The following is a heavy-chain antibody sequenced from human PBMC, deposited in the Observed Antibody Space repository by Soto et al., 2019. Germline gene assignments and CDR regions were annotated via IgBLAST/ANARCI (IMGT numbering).Heavy chain of an antibody. Sequence: QVQLVQSGAEVKKPGASVKVSCKASGYTFTSYDINWVRQATGQGLEWMGWMNPNSGNTGYAQQFSYRVTITRNTSVTTDYMELNSLRSEDTAVYYCARRLVVCNGDAAFVFWGRGSLVTGSS. CDR2: MNPNSGNT. V-gene: IGHV1-8*01. CDR1: GYTFTSYD. CDR3: ARRLVVCNGDAAFVF. J-gene: IGHJ4*02. D-gene: IGHD4-17*01.